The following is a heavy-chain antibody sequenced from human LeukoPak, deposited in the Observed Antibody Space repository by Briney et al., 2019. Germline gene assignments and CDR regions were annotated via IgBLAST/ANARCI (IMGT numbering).Heavy chain of an antibody. CDR3: ARVFGGTYGGDY. V-gene: IGHV3-11*01. CDR2: ISSSATTI. Sequence: GGSLRLSCAASGFTFSDYYMTWIRQAPGEGLEWVSYISSSATTIYYADSVKGRFTISRDNAKNSLYLQMNSLRAEDTAIYFCARVFGGTYGGDYWGQGTLVTVSS. CDR1: GFTFSDYY. D-gene: IGHD1-26*01. J-gene: IGHJ4*02.